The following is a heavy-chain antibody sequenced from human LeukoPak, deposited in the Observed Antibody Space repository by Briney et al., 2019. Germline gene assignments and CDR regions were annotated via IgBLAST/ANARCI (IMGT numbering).Heavy chain of an antibody. CDR1: GGSISSYY. CDR2: IYYSGST. J-gene: IGHJ6*02. CDR3: KVDFWSGLLMDV. Sequence: SETLSLTCTVSGGSISSYYWSWIRQPPGKGLEWIGYIYYSGSTNYNPSLKSRVTISVDTSKNQFSLKLSSVTAADTAVYYCKVDFWSGLLMDVWGQGTTVTVSS. V-gene: IGHV4-59*01. D-gene: IGHD3-3*01.